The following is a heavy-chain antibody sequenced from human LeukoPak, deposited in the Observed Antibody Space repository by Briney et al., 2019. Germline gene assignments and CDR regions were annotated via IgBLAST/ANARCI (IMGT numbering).Heavy chain of an antibody. Sequence: SETLSLTCTVSGYSISSGYYWGWIRQPPGKGLEWIGSIYHSGSTYYNPSLKSRVTISVDTSKNQFSLKLSSVTAADTAVYYCARVSKDRGCFDYWGQGTLVTVSS. CDR3: ARVSKDRGCFDY. CDR2: IYHSGST. D-gene: IGHD3-10*01. J-gene: IGHJ4*02. CDR1: GYSISSGYY. V-gene: IGHV4-38-2*02.